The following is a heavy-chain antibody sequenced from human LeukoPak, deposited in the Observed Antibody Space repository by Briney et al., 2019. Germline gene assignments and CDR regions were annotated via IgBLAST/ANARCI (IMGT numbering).Heavy chain of an antibody. CDR2: ISAYNGNT. D-gene: IGHD1-26*01. V-gene: IGHV1-18*01. Sequence: ASVKVSCKASGYTSTSYGISWVRQAPGQGLEWMGWISAYNGNTNYAQKLQGRVTMTTDTSTSTAYMELRSLRSDDTAVYYCARDRSTSSGSYSAFDIWGQGTMVTVSS. J-gene: IGHJ3*02. CDR3: ARDRSTSSGSYSAFDI. CDR1: GYTSTSYG.